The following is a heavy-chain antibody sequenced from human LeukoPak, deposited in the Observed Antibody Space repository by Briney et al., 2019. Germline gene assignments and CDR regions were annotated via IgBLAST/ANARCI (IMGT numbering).Heavy chain of an antibody. CDR3: ARDAGAYSSSWVEWFDP. V-gene: IGHV1-18*04. CDR2: ISAYNGNT. Sequence: ASVKVSCKASGYTFTSYGISWVRQAPGQGLEWMGLISAYNGNTNYAQKLQGRVTMTTDTSTSKAYMELRSLRSDDTAVYYCARDAGAYSSSWVEWFDPWGQGTLVTVSS. D-gene: IGHD6-13*01. J-gene: IGHJ5*02. CDR1: GYTFTSYG.